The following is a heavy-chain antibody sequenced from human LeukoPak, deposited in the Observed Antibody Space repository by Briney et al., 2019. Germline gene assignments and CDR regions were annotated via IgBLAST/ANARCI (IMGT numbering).Heavy chain of an antibody. V-gene: IGHV4-30-4*01. J-gene: IGHJ4*02. CDR2: IYYSGST. D-gene: IGHD3-9*01. CDR1: GGSISSVYNY. Sequence: SETLSLTYTVSGGSISSVYNYWVWIRQPPGKGLEWSGYIYYSGSTYYNPSLKSRVTISVDTSKNQFSLKLSSVTAADTAVYYCASGDILTGYYMPPPGYWGQGTLVTVSS. CDR3: ASGDILTGYYMPPPGY.